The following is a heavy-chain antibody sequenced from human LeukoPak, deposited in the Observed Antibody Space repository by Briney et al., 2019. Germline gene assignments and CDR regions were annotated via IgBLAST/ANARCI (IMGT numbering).Heavy chain of an antibody. CDR3: ARNVETTHGFIYYFGY. CDR2: IYSDGST. V-gene: IGHV3-53*01. CDR1: GFTVSSSY. D-gene: IGHD1-1*01. Sequence: PGGSLRLSCAGSGFTVSSSYMSWVRQAPERRLECVSVIYSDGSTFYADSVKGRFTISRDNSKNTVYLQMNNLRAEDTAVYYCARNVETTHGFIYYFGYWGQGTLVTVSS. J-gene: IGHJ4*02.